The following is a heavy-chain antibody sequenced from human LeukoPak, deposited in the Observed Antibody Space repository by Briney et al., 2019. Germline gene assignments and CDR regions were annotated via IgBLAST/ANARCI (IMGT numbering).Heavy chain of an antibody. CDR3: ARAITSPQAYYFDY. Sequence: TGGSLRLSCAASGFTFSSYWMSWVRQAPGKGLEWVANIKQDGSEKYYVDSVKGRFTISRDNAKNSLYLQMNSLRAEDTAVYYCARAITSPQAYYFDYWGQGTLVTVSS. V-gene: IGHV3-7*01. CDR1: GFTFSSYW. CDR2: IKQDGSEK. D-gene: IGHD3-16*01. J-gene: IGHJ4*02.